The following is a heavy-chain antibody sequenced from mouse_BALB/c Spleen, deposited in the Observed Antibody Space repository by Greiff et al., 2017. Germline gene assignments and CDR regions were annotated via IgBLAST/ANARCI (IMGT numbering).Heavy chain of an antibody. V-gene: IGHV1-9*01. CDR3: ARGGDRFDY. J-gene: IGHJ2*01. CDR1: GYTFSSYW. CDR2: ILPGSGST. D-gene: IGHD2-13*01. Sequence: QVQLQQSGAELMKPGASVKISCKATGYTFSSYWIEWVKQRPGHGLEWIGEILPGSGSTNYNGKFKGKATFTADTSSNTAYMQLSSLTSEDSAVYCCARGGDRFDYWGQGTTLTVSS.